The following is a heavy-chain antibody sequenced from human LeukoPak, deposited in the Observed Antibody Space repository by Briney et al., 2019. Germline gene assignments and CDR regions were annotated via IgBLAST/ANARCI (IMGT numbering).Heavy chain of an antibody. CDR2: IYYSGST. CDR1: GGSISSVY. V-gene: IGHV4-59*13. J-gene: IGHJ4*02. CDR3: ARGEGHGSYYFDF. Sequence: KPSETLSLTCTVSGGSISSVYWSWSRQPPGKGLDWIGYIYYSGSTNYNPSLKSRVTITVDTSKNQFSLKLSSVTAAATAVYYCARGEGHGSYYFDFWGQGTLVTVSS. D-gene: IGHD1-26*01.